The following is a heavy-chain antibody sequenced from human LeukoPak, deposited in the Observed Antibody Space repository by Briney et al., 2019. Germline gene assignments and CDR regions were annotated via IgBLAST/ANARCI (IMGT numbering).Heavy chain of an antibody. D-gene: IGHD6-19*01. V-gene: IGHV4-34*01. CDR2: INHSGST. CDR1: GGSFSGYY. CDR3: ARDLWQWLVRYGMDV. Sequence: PSETLSLTCAVYGGSFSGYYWSWIRQPPGKGLEWIGEINHSGSTNYNPSLKSRVTISVDTSKNQFSLKLSSVTAADTAVYYCARDLWQWLVRYGMDVWGQGTTVTVSS. J-gene: IGHJ6*02.